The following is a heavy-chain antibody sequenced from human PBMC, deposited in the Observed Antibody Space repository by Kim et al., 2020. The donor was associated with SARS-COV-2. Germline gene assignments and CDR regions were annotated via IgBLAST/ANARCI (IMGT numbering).Heavy chain of an antibody. J-gene: IGHJ4*02. CDR3: ARETRFGESELDY. V-gene: IGHV4-31*02. D-gene: IGHD3-10*01. Sequence: YNPSLKSRVTISVDTSKNQFSLKLSSVTAADTAVYYCARETRFGESELDYWGQGTLVTVSS.